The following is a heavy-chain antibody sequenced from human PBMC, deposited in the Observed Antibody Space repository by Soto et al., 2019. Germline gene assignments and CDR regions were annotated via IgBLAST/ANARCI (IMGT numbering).Heavy chain of an antibody. CDR1: GGSINSYY. D-gene: IGHD3-22*01. V-gene: IGHV4-59*01. J-gene: IGHJ4*02. CDR3: ARARGHYDSRGYFSQYFDY. Sequence: TSDTLSVTCTVSGGSINSYYWSWIRQPPGKGLEWIGYIYYSGSTNYNPPLKSRVTISLDTSKNQFSLKLSSVTAADTAVYFCARARGHYDSRGYFSQYFDYWGQGTLVTVSS. CDR2: IYYSGST.